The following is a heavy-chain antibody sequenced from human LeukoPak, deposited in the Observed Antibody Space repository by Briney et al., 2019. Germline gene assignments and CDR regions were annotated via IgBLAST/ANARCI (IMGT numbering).Heavy chain of an antibody. V-gene: IGHV4-30-2*01. D-gene: IGHD2-2*01. CDR1: GGSISSGGYY. CDR3: ASGRYCSSTSCYLEPQDYYYYYMDV. Sequence: PSETLSLTCTVSGGSISSGGYYWSWIRQPPGKGLEWIGYIYHSGSTYHNPSLKSRVTISVDRSKNQFSLKLSSVTAADTAVYYCASGRYCSSTSCYLEPQDYYYYYMDVWGKGTTVTVSS. J-gene: IGHJ6*03. CDR2: IYHSGST.